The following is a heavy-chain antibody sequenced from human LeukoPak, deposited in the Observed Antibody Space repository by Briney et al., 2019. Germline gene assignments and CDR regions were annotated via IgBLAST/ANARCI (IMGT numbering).Heavy chain of an antibody. CDR3: AKVDGGQSI. D-gene: IGHD6-6*01. CDR1: RFTVSNNY. CDR2: IHRGGTT. J-gene: IGHJ4*02. V-gene: IGHV3-53*01. Sequence: GGSLRLSCAASRFTVSNNYMSWVRQAPGRGLEWVSLIHRGGTTYHADSVKGRFTISRDNSKNTVYFQMNSLRAEDTAVYYCAKVDGGQSIWGQGTLVTVSS.